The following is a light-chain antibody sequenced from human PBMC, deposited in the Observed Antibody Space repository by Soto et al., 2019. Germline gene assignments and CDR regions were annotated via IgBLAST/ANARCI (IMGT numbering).Light chain of an antibody. V-gene: IGKV3-11*01. CDR1: QIINNW. CDR3: QQRVTWPGT. J-gene: IGKJ4*01. Sequence: EIELTQSPATLSLSPGERATLSCRASQIINNWLAWYQKKPGQTPKLLIYDASTRATDIPTRFSGSGAGTDFTLTISGLEREDFAVYYCQQRVTWPGTFGGGTKEEIK. CDR2: DAS.